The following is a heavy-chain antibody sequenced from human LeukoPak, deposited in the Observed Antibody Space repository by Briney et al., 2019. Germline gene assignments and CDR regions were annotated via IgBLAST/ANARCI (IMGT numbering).Heavy chain of an antibody. D-gene: IGHD2-15*01. V-gene: IGHV3-21*01. Sequence: SMKGRFTISRDNAKDSLHLQLNSLRAEDTAVYYCAREVGLLRGAFDIWGQGTMVTVSS. CDR3: AREVGLLRGAFDI. J-gene: IGHJ3*02.